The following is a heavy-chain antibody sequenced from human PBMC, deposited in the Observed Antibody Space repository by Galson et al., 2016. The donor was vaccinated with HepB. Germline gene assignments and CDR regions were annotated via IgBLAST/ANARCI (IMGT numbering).Heavy chain of an antibody. Sequence: ETLSLTCTVSGGSVSSTTYYWGWIRQPPGKGLEWIGNTFYSGRTYYNPSLKSLLTISVDPSKNQFSLRLRSVTAEDTAVYYCARQRRFGTWDEIDYWGQGTVVTVSS. J-gene: IGHJ4*02. V-gene: IGHV4-39*01. CDR2: TFYSGRT. CDR1: GGSVSSTTYY. D-gene: IGHD3-10*01. CDR3: ARQRRFGTWDEIDY.